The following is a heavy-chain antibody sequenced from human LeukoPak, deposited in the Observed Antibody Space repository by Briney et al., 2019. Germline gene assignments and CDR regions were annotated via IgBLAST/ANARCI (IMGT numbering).Heavy chain of an antibody. CDR1: GGSISSGDYY. CDR3: ARDRSPMVRGVSIGNNWFDP. V-gene: IGHV4-30-4*01. CDR2: IYYSGST. Sequence: SQTLSLTCTVSGGSISSGDYYWSWIRQPPGKGLEWIGYIYYSGSTYYNSSLKSRVTISVDTSKNQFSLKLSSVTAADTAVYYCARDRSPMVRGVSIGNNWFDPWGQGTLVTVSS. J-gene: IGHJ5*02. D-gene: IGHD3-10*01.